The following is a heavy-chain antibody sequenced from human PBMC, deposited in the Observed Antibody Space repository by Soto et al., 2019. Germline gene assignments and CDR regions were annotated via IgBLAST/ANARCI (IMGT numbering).Heavy chain of an antibody. CDR2: ISGSGFST. V-gene: IGHV3-23*01. Sequence: GSLRLSGAASVFTVSSYAMSWVRQAPGKGLEWVSAISGSGFSTYYADSVKGRFTISRDNSKNTLYLQMNSLRAEDTAVYYWGKVKESPDRYEVMEVGGKGPPVTSPQ. J-gene: IGHJ6*04. D-gene: IGHD3-16*01. CDR3: GKVKESPDRYEVMEV. CDR1: VFTVSSYA.